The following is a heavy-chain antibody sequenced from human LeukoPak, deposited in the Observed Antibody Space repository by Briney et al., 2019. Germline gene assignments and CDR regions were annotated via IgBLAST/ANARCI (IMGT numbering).Heavy chain of an antibody. CDR1: GFTFSSYA. Sequence: GGSLRLSCAASGFTFSSYAMSWVRQAPGKGLEWVSAISGSGGSTYYADSVKGRFTISRDNSKNTLYLQMNSLRAEDTAVYYCAKDYGYCSGGSCYYFDYWGRGTLVTVSS. CDR2: ISGSGGST. V-gene: IGHV3-23*01. J-gene: IGHJ4*02. D-gene: IGHD2-15*01. CDR3: AKDYGYCSGGSCYYFDY.